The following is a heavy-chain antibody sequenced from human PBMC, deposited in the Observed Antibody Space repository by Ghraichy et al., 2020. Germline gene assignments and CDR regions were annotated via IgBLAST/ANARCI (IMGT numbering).Heavy chain of an antibody. CDR3: ARHFYSSGWYNWFDP. CDR2: IYYSGST. Sequence: GSLSLTCTVSGGSISSSSYYWGWIRQPPGKGLEWIGSIYYSGSTYYNPSLKSRVTISVDTSKNQFSLKLSSVTAADTAVYYCARHFYSSGWYNWFDPWGQGTLVTV. J-gene: IGHJ5*02. V-gene: IGHV4-39*01. D-gene: IGHD6-19*01. CDR1: GGSISSSSYY.